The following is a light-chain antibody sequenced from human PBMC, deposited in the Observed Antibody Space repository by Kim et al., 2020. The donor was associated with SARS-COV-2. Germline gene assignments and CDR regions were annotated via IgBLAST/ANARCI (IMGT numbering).Light chain of an antibody. CDR3: QSADSSGAYKV. CDR2: EDS. J-gene: IGLJ3*02. V-gene: IGLV3-25*03. CDR1: TLPKQY. Sequence: SPGQTARITCSGDTLPKQYAYWYQQKPGQAPVLVIYEDSERPSGIPERFSGSSSGTTVTLSITGVQAEDEADYYCQSADSSGAYKVFGGGTQLTVL.